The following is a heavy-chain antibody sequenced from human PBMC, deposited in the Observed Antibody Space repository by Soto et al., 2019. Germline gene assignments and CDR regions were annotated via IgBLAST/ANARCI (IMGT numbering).Heavy chain of an antibody. Sequence: QVQLQESGPGLVKPSQTLSLTCTVSGGSISSGDYYWSWIRQPPGKGLEWIGYIYHSGSTYYKPSLKRRVTISVATSKNQFSLKLSSVTAADTAVYYCARESGLMMATIEFDYWGQGTLVTVSS. J-gene: IGHJ4*02. CDR2: IYHSGST. CDR3: ARESGLMMATIEFDY. CDR1: GGSISSGDYY. D-gene: IGHD5-12*01. V-gene: IGHV4-30-4*01.